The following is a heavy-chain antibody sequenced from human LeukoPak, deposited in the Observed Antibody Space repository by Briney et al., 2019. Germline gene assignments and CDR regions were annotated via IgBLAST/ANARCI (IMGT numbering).Heavy chain of an antibody. Sequence: SETLSLSCAVSGGSISDNNYYWSWIRQHPGKGLEWIGYIYYSGSTYYNPSLKSRVTISVDTSKNQFSLKLSSVTAADTAVYYCAREHQTYHYDSSGSGFDYWGQGTLVTVSS. J-gene: IGHJ4*02. V-gene: IGHV4-31*11. CDR2: IYYSGST. CDR1: GGSISDNNYY. D-gene: IGHD3-22*01. CDR3: AREHQTYHYDSSGSGFDY.